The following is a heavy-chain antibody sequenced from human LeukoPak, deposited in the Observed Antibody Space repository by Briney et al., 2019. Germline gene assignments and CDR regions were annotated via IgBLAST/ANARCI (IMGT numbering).Heavy chain of an antibody. CDR1: GCTFRSYA. CDR2: ISRSGGST. CDR3: ATALHLRYFVWLSYGDDGPYYFDY. J-gene: IGHJ4*02. V-gene: IGHV3-23*01. Sequence: GGSVSVSCPASGCTFRSYAISWVRQAPGRGLEWVSAISRSGGSTYYADTVKGRFTISRDNYKNTLYLQMNSLRACSRAVSDCATALHLRYFVWLSYGDDGPYYFDYRGEGTLVTVSS. D-gene: IGHD3-9*01.